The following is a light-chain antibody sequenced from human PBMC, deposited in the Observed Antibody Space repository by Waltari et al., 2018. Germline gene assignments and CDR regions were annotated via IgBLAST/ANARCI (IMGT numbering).Light chain of an antibody. CDR1: SSNTGADYA. J-gene: IGLJ2*01. V-gene: IGLV1-40*01. Sequence: QSALTQPPSVSGAPGQTVTISCTGSSSNTGADYALHWYQQLPGTAPNLLIYATNNRPSGVPARFSGSKSGTSASLAITGLQPEDEATYFCQSYDSSLRIFGGGTKLTVL. CDR3: QSYDSSLRI. CDR2: ATN.